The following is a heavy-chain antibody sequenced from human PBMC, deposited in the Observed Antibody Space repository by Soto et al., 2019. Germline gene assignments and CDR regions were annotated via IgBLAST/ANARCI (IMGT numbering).Heavy chain of an antibody. Sequence: QVQLQESGPGLVKPSQTLSLTCTVSGGSISSGDYYWSWIRQPPGKGLEWIGYIYYSGRTYYNPGLKSRVTRSVDTSKNQFSLKLSSVTAADTAVYYCASSSSWYGGYFDYWGQGTLVTVSS. V-gene: IGHV4-30-4*01. CDR3: ASSSSWYGGYFDY. CDR1: GGSISSGDYY. D-gene: IGHD6-13*01. J-gene: IGHJ4*02. CDR2: IYYSGRT.